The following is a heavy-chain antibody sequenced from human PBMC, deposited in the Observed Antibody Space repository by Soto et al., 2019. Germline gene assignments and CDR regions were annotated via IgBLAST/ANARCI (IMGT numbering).Heavy chain of an antibody. Sequence: QVQLVQSGAEVKKPGSSVKVSCKASGGTFSSYAISWVRQAPGQGLEWMGGIIPIFVTANYAQKFQGRVTSTADASTSTAYMELSSLRSEDTAVYYCARHVPAAGYYYGMDVWGQGTTVTVSS. CDR1: GGTFSSYA. CDR2: IIPIFVTA. D-gene: IGHD2-2*01. V-gene: IGHV1-69*12. CDR3: ARHVPAAGYYYGMDV. J-gene: IGHJ6*02.